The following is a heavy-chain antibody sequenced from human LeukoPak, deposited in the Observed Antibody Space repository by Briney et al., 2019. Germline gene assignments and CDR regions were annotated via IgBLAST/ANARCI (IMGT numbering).Heavy chain of an antibody. CDR3: AACTTGSYYYFDS. V-gene: IGHV3-30*04. Sequence: GGSLRLSCAASGFTFSSYAMHWVRQAPGKGLEWVAVISYDGSNKYYADSVKGRFIISRDNSKNTLYLQMISLRADDTAVYFCAACTTGSYYYFDSWGQGALVTVSS. D-gene: IGHD1-26*01. CDR1: GFTFSSYA. J-gene: IGHJ4*02. CDR2: ISYDGSNK.